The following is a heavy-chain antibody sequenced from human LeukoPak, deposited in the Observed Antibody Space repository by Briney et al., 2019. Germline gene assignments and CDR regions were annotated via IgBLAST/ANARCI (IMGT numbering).Heavy chain of an antibody. Sequence: ASVKVSCKASGYTFISFGISWVRRAPGQGLEWMGWISTYNGIPNFAQKFQGRVTMTTDTSTSTAYMELRGLRSDDSAVYYCARGETAMASYSYYGMDVWGQGTTVTVSS. CDR3: ARGETAMASYSYYGMDV. CDR2: ISTYNGIP. CDR1: GYTFISFG. D-gene: IGHD5-18*01. V-gene: IGHV1-18*01. J-gene: IGHJ6*02.